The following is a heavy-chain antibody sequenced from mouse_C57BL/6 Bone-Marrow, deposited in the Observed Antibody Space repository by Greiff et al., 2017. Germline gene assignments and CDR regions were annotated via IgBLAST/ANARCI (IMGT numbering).Heavy chain of an antibody. D-gene: IGHD2-4*01. CDR3: ARKDYDYDGYAMDY. CDR2: IYPGDGDT. V-gene: IGHV1-80*01. Sequence: QVHVKQSGAELVKPGASVKISCKASGYAFSSYWMNWVKQRPGKGLEWIGQIYPGDGDTNYNGKFKGKATLTADKSSSTAYMQLSSLTSEDSAVYFCARKDYDYDGYAMDYWGQGTSVTVSS. CDR1: GYAFSSYW. J-gene: IGHJ4*01.